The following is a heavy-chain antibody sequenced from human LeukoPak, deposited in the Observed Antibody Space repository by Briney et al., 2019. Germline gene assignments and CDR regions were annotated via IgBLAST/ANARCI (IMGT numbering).Heavy chain of an antibody. CDR3: ARDSSGWRNWFDP. J-gene: IGHJ5*02. V-gene: IGHV3-21*01. CDR1: GFTFSSYS. CDR2: ISSSSSYI. D-gene: IGHD6-19*01. Sequence: GGSLRLSCAASGFTFSSYSMNWVRQAPGKGLEWVSSISSSSSYIYYADSVKGRFTISRDNAKNSLYLQMNSLRAEDTAVYYCARDSSGWRNWFDPWGQGTLVTVSS.